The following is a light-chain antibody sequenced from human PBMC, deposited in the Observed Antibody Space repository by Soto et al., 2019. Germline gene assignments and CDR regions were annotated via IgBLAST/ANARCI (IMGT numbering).Light chain of an antibody. CDR3: VQRTTWPWP. CDR2: DAS. CDR1: QSVFSH. V-gene: IGKV3-11*01. Sequence: EIVLTQSPGTLSLSPGERATLSCRTSQSVFSHLAWYQQKPGQAPRLLSYDASNRATGIPARFSGRGSGTDFPLTISSLEPEDFAVYHCVQRTTWPWPCGPGSKVEIK. J-gene: IGKJ1*01.